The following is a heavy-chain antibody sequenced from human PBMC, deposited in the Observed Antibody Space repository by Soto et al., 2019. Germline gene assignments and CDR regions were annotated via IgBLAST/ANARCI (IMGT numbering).Heavy chain of an antibody. Sequence: PSDTLSLTCTVSGSSINTFYWSWVRQPAGKGLEWIGRIFSSGSTSFNPSLESRVAMSVDTSKNHFSLNLSSVTAADMAVYYCAREGSYSAYNFAHGIQLWSFDFWGQGALVTVSS. CDR3: AREGSYSAYNFAHGIQLWSFDF. J-gene: IGHJ4*02. V-gene: IGHV4-4*07. CDR2: IFSSGST. CDR1: GSSINTFY. D-gene: IGHD5-12*01.